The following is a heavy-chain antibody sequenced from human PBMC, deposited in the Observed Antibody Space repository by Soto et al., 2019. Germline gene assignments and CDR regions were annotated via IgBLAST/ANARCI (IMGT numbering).Heavy chain of an antibody. J-gene: IGHJ6*02. V-gene: IGHV4-34*01. CDR2: INHSGST. Sequence: PSQTLALTWSVGGGSFGGYCWSGIREPPGRGLEWIGEINHSGSTNYNPSLKSRVTISVDTSKNQFSLKLSSVTAADTAVYYCARGRGYSNYPGGYYYYYGMDVWGQGTTVTVS. CDR1: GGSFGGYC. CDR3: ARGRGYSNYPGGYYYYYGMDV. D-gene: IGHD4-4*01.